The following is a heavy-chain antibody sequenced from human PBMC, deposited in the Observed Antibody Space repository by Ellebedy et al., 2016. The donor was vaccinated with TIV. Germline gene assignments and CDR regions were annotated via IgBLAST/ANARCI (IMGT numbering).Heavy chain of an antibody. J-gene: IGHJ4*02. V-gene: IGHV1-24*01. Sequence: ASVKVSXXVSGYTLTELSMHWVRQAPGKGLEWMGGFDPEDGETIYAQKFQGRVTMTEDTSTDTAYMELSSLRSEDTAVYYCATDKGGYFDYWGQGTLVTVSS. CDR3: ATDKGGYFDY. CDR2: FDPEDGET. D-gene: IGHD3-16*01. CDR1: GYTLTELS.